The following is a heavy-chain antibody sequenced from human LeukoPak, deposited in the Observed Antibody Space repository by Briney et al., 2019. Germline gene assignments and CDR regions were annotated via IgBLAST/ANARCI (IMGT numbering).Heavy chain of an antibody. D-gene: IGHD3-22*01. CDR3: ARALYDSSGYYY. J-gene: IGHJ4*02. CDR1: GFTFSSYG. V-gene: IGHV3-30*03. Sequence: GGSLRLSCAASGFTFSSYGMHWVRQAPGKGLEWVAVISYDGSNKLYADSVKGRFTISRDNAKNSLYLQMNSLRAEDTAVYYCARALYDSSGYYYWGQGTLVTVSS. CDR2: ISYDGSNK.